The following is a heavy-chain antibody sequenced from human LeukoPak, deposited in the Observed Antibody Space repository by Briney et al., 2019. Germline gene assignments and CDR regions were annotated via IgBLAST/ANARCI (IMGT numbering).Heavy chain of an antibody. CDR1: GGSISSSSYY. CDR3: ARTPGRFSSPWYFDL. J-gene: IGHJ2*01. Sequence: SETLSLTCTVSGGSISSSSYYWGWIRQPPGKGLEWIGSICYSGSTYYNPSLKSRVTISVDTSKNQFSLKLSSVTAADTAVYYCARTPGRFSSPWYFDLWGRGTLVTVSS. D-gene: IGHD3-10*01. V-gene: IGHV4-39*01. CDR2: ICYSGST.